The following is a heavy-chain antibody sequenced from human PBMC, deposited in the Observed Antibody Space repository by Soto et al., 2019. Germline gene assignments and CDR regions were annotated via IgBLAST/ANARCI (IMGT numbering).Heavy chain of an antibody. J-gene: IGHJ4*02. CDR1: GGSFSGYY. D-gene: IGHD6-6*01. CDR3: ARGGIAARTFDY. Sequence: SETLSLTCAVYGGSFSGYYWSWIRQPPGKGLEWIGEINHSGSTNYNPSLKSRVTISVDTSKNQFSLKLSSVTAADTAVYYCARGGIAARTFDYGGQGTLVTVSS. CDR2: INHSGST. V-gene: IGHV4-34*01.